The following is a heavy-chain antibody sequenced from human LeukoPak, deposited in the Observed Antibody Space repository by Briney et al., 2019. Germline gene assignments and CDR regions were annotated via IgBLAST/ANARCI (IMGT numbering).Heavy chain of an antibody. CDR1: GFTLGDYA. D-gene: IGHD6-13*01. J-gene: IGHJ6*02. CDR3: TRKPGNYYYYGMDV. CDR2: IRSKAYGGTT. Sequence: PGGSLRLSCTASGFTLGDYAMSWFRQATGKGLEWVGFIRSKAYGGTTEYAASVKGRFTISRDNSKSIAYLQMNSLTTEDTAVYYCTRKPGNYYYYGMDVWGQGKTVTVSS. V-gene: IGHV3-49*03.